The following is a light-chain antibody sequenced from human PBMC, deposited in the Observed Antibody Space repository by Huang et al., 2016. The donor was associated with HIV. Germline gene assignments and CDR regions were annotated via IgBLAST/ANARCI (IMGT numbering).Light chain of an antibody. CDR2: EVS. V-gene: IGKV2D-29*01. J-gene: IGKJ1*01. CDR1: QSLLYSDGRTN. Sequence: EIVMTQTPVSLSVTPGQSASIFCKSSQSLLYSDGRTNLCWYPQRAGQPPQLLIYEVSKRFSGVPEKFSGSGSGTDFTLKISRVEAEDVGLYYCMQSKQLPPTFGQGTKVDIK. CDR3: MQSKQLPPT.